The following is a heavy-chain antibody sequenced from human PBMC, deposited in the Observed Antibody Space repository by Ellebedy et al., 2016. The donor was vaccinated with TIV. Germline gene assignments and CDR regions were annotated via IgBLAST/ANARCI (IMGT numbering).Heavy chain of an antibody. D-gene: IGHD2-15*01. V-gene: IGHV3-21*01. CDR2: ISSSSSYI. CDR3: ARVGGLCSGGSCFLNYYYGMDV. Sequence: GGSLRLSCAVSGLTFSSYSMNWVRQAPGKGLEWVSSISSSSSYIYYADSVKGRFTISRDNAKNSLYLQMNSLRAEDTAVYYCARVGGLCSGGSCFLNYYYGMDVWGQGTTVTVSS. CDR1: GLTFSSYS. J-gene: IGHJ6*02.